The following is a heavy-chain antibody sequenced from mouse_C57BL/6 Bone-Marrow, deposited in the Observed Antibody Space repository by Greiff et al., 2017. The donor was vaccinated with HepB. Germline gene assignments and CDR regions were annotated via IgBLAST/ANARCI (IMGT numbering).Heavy chain of an antibody. CDR2: IWRGGST. CDR3: AKCPLWLRRDHAMDY. V-gene: IGHV2-5*01. CDR1: GFSLTSYG. Sequence: VQLQESGPGLVQPSQSLSITCTVSGFSLTSYGVHWVRQSPGKGLEWLGVIWRGGSTDYNAAFMSRLSITKDNSKSQVFFKMNSLQADDTAIYYCAKCPLWLRRDHAMDYWGQGTSVTVSS. J-gene: IGHJ4*01. D-gene: IGHD2-2*01.